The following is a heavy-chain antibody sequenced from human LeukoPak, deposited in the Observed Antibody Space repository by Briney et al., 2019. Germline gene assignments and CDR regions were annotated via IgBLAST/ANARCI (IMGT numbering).Heavy chain of an antibody. V-gene: IGHV3-7*03. Sequence: GGSLRLSCTPSGFTFSNYGMTWARQAPGKGLEWLANIKGDGSAIYYVDSVKGRFSISRDNAKNSLYLQMNSLRADDTAVYYCARWATPPTYSYYGMDVWGQGTTVTVSS. J-gene: IGHJ6*02. D-gene: IGHD5-24*01. CDR2: IKGDGSAI. CDR3: ARWATPPTYSYYGMDV. CDR1: GFTFSNYG.